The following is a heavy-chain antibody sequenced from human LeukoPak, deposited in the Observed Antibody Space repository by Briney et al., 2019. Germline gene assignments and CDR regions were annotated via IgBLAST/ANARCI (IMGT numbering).Heavy chain of an antibody. D-gene: IGHD2-21*01. Sequence: PGGSLRLSCAASGYIFSGYYIDWVRQAPGKGLEWLGRVRNKAHYYITEYAASVSSRFTISRDGSVNSLFLQLNSLKAEDRAVYFCSRGGGYFEDYWGRGTLVTVSS. CDR2: VRNKAHYYIT. J-gene: IGHJ4*02. V-gene: IGHV3-72*01. CDR3: SRGGGYFEDY. CDR1: GYIFSGYY.